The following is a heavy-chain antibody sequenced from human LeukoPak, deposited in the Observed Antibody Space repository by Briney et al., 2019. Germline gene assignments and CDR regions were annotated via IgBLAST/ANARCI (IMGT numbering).Heavy chain of an antibody. CDR2: IYYSGST. V-gene: IGHV4-59*01. D-gene: IGHD6-19*01. Sequence: PSETLSLTCTVSGGSISSYYWSWIRQPPGKGLEWIGYIYYSGSTNYNPSLKSRVTISVDTSKNQFSLKLSSVTAADTAVYYCARVTSSGWLLDYWGQGTLVTVSS. CDR3: ARVTSSGWLLDY. J-gene: IGHJ4*02. CDR1: GGSISSYY.